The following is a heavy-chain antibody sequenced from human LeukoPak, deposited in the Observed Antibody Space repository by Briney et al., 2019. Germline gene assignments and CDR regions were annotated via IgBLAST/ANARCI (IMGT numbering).Heavy chain of an antibody. CDR2: IKEDGSEK. CDR1: GFTFSHHW. V-gene: IGHV3-7*01. CDR3: ARLNWNYADY. J-gene: IGHJ4*02. D-gene: IGHD3-3*01. Sequence: GWSLRLSCTASGFTFSHHWMTWVRQAPEKGLEWVANIKEDGSEKDYVDSVKGRFTIARDNGKNSVYLQMNSLRGEDTAVYYCARLNWNYADYWGQGTLVTVSS.